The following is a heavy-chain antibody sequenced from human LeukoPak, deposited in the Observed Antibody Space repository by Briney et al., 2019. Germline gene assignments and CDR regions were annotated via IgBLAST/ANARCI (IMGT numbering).Heavy chain of an antibody. J-gene: IGHJ2*01. CDR1: GGSISSYY. D-gene: IGHD6-19*01. Sequence: SETLSLTCTVSGGSISSYYWSWIRQPPGKGLEWIGYIYYSGSTNYNPSLKSRVTISVDTSKNQFSLKLSSVTAADTAVYYCARDQAVAGTRYFDLWGRGTLVTVSS. V-gene: IGHV4-59*01. CDR3: ARDQAVAGTRYFDL. CDR2: IYYSGST.